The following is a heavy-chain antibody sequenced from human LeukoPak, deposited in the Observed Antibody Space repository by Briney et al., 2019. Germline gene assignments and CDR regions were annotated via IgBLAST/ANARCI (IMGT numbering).Heavy chain of an antibody. CDR3: ASDIGYSYGYDY. V-gene: IGHV3-21*01. J-gene: IGHJ4*02. CDR1: GFTFSSYS. CDR2: ISSSSNYI. D-gene: IGHD5-18*01. Sequence: GGSLRLSCAASGFTFSSYSMNWVRQAPGKGLEWVSSISSSSNYIYYADSVKGRFTISRDNARNSLYLQMNSLRAEDTAVYYCASDIGYSYGYDYWGQGTLVTVSS.